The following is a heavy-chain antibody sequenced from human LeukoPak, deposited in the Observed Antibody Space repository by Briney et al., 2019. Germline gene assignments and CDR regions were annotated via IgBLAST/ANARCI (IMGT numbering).Heavy chain of an antibody. D-gene: IGHD5-18*01. J-gene: IGHJ6*03. CDR2: FIPIFGTA. Sequence: ASVKFSSKASGGTFSNYAISWVRQAPGQGLEWMGGFIPIFGTANYAQKFRGRVTITADKSTRTAYMELSSLRSEDTAVYYCARGGDTALVRNYYYMDVWGKGTTVIISS. V-gene: IGHV1-69*06. CDR3: ARGGDTALVRNYYYMDV. CDR1: GGTFSNYA.